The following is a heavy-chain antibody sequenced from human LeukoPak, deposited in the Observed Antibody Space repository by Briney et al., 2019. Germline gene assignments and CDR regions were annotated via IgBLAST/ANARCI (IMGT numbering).Heavy chain of an antibody. D-gene: IGHD3-22*01. CDR1: GFTVSSNY. CDR2: FYSGGST. V-gene: IGHV3-66*02. CDR3: ARWGDHYYDSSGYRPSYYMDV. Sequence: GGSPRLSCAASGFTVSSNYMSWVRQAPGKGLEWVSVFYSGGSTYYADSVKGRFTISRDNSKNTLYLQMNSLRAEDTAVYYCARWGDHYYDSSGYRPSYYMDVWGKGTTVTVSS. J-gene: IGHJ6*03.